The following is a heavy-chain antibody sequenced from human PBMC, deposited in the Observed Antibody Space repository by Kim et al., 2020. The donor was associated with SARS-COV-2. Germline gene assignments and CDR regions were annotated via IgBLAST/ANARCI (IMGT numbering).Heavy chain of an antibody. V-gene: IGHV3-30*18. Sequence: GGSLRLSCAASGFTFSSYGMHWVRQAPGKGLEWVAVISYDGSNKYYADSVKGRFTISRDNSKNTLYLQMNSLRAEDTAVYYCAKESGSGSYYAWTYYYYGLNFWGQETSVTLSS. J-gene: IGHJ6*02. CDR3: AKESGSGSYYAWTYYYYGLNF. D-gene: IGHD3-10*01. CDR2: ISYDGSNK. CDR1: GFTFSSYG.